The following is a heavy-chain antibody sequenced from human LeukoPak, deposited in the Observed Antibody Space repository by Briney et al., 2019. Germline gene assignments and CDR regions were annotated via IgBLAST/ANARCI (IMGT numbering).Heavy chain of an antibody. V-gene: IGHV4-38-2*02. D-gene: IGHD3-22*01. CDR1: GYSISSGYY. Sequence: SETLSLTCTVSGYSISSGYYWGWIRQPPGKGLEWIGNIFHSGSTYYNPSLKSRVTISVDTSKNQFSLKLTSVTAADTAVYYCARVVSMTMIVVIPLHFDYWGQGTLVTVSS. CDR2: IFHSGST. J-gene: IGHJ4*02. CDR3: ARVVSMTMIVVIPLHFDY.